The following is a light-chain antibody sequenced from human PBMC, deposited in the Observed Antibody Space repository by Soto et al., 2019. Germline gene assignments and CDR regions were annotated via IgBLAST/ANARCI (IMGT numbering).Light chain of an antibody. Sequence: EIVMTQSPGTLSVSPGERATLSCRASQSVSTNLAWYQQKPGQSPRLLIFGASTRATGTPARFSGSGSGTEFTLTINSLQSEDFAVYYCQQYNNWPRTFGQGTKVDIK. CDR3: QQYNNWPRT. CDR2: GAS. J-gene: IGKJ1*01. CDR1: QSVSTN. V-gene: IGKV3D-15*01.